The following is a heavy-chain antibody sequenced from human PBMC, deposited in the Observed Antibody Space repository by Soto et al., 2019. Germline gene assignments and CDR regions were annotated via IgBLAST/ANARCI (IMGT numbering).Heavy chain of an antibody. V-gene: IGHV3-7*05. J-gene: IGHJ6*02. D-gene: IGHD1-1*01. CDR3: ASQRVSYAMDV. CDR1: GFTLGDYW. Sequence: EVQLVESGGGLVQPGGSLRLSCTVSGFTLGDYWMTWVRQAPGKGLEWVANMNQDGSEKYYVDSVQGRFAISRDNAKNSLYLQMHSLSAEDTAVYYCASQRVSYAMDVWGQGTTVTVSS. CDR2: MNQDGSEK.